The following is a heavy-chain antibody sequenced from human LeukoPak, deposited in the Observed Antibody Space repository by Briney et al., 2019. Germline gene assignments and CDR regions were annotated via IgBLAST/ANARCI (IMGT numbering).Heavy chain of an antibody. CDR1: GFTFDDYA. J-gene: IGHJ6*02. D-gene: IGHD6-13*01. CDR3: AKELRYSSSWSNYYYYGMDV. CDR2: ISWDSGST. V-gene: IGHV3-43D*03. Sequence: PGGSLRLSCAASGFTFDDYAMHWVRQAPGKGLEWVSLISWDSGSTYYADSVKGRFTISRDNSKNSLYLQMNSLRAEDTALYYCAKELRYSSSWSNYYYYGMDVWGQGTTVTVSS.